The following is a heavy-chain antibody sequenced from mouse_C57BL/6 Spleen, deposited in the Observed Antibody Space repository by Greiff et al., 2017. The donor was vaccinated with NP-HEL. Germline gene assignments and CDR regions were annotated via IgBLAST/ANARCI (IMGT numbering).Heavy chain of an antibody. CDR2: INPGSGGT. CDR1: GYAFTNYL. Sequence: VQLQQSGAELVRPGTSVKVSCKASGYAFTNYLIEWVKQRPGQGLEWIGVINPGSGGTNYNEKFKGKATLTADKSSSTAYMQLSSLTSEDSAVYFCAREGVNWDRTWFAYWGQGTLVTVSA. J-gene: IGHJ3*01. CDR3: AREGVNWDRTWFAY. D-gene: IGHD4-1*01. V-gene: IGHV1-54*01.